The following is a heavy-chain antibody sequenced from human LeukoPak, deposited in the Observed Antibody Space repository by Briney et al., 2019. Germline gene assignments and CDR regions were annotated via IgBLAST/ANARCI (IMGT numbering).Heavy chain of an antibody. J-gene: IGHJ3*02. CDR2: IYSGGST. CDR1: GFTVSSNY. Sequence: PGGSLRLSCAASGFTVSSNYMSWVRQAPGKGLEWVSVIYSGGSTYYADSVKGRFTISRDNSKNTLYLQMNSLRAEDTAVYYCARWGDSSGYYQQPYAFDIRGQGTMVTVSS. CDR3: ARWGDSSGYYQQPYAFDI. D-gene: IGHD3-22*01. V-gene: IGHV3-66*01.